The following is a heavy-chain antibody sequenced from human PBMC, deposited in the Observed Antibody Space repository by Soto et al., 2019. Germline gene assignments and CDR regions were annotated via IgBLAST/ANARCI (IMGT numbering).Heavy chain of an antibody. V-gene: IGHV5-10-1*01. CDR2: IDPSDSYT. CDR3: ARQDTAMVYPSHGAFDI. Sequence: PGESLKISCKGSGYSFTSYWISWVRQMPGKGLEWMGRIDPSDSYTNYSPSFQGHVTISADKSISTAYLQWSSLKASDTAMYYCARQDTAMVYPSHGAFDIWGQGTMVTVSS. CDR1: GYSFTSYW. D-gene: IGHD5-18*01. J-gene: IGHJ3*02.